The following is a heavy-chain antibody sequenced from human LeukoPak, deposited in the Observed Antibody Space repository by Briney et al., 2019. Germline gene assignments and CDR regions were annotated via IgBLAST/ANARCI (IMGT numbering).Heavy chain of an antibody. D-gene: IGHD2-8*01. CDR1: GFTFSTYA. CDR2: LNQAGGDK. Sequence: GGSLRLSCAASGFTFSTYAMTWVRQAPGKGLEWVANLNQAGGDKQYVASVKGRFTISRDNSKNTLYLQMNSLRAEDTAVYYYATSGDIVLMVYAPAEYFQHWGQGTLATVSS. CDR3: ATSGDIVLMVYAPAEYFQH. V-gene: IGHV3-7*03. J-gene: IGHJ1*01.